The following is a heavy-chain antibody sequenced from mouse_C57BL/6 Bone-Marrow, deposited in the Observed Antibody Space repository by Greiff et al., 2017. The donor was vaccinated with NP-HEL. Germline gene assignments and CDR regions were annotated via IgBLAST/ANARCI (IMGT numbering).Heavy chain of an antibody. Sequence: QVQLQQSGPELVKPGASVKISCKASGYAFSSSWMNWVKQRPGKGLEWIGRIYPGDGDTNYNGKFKGKATLTADKSSSTAYMQLSSLTSEDYAVYFCALTGTLYWYFDVWRTDTTDTVSS. CDR1: GYAFSSSW. CDR3: ALTGTLYWYFDV. V-gene: IGHV1-82*01. CDR2: IYPGDGDT. D-gene: IGHD4-1*01. J-gene: IGHJ1*03.